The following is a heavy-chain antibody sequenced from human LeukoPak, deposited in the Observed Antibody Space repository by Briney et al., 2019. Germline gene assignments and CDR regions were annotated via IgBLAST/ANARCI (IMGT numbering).Heavy chain of an antibody. CDR1: GFTFTKHW. J-gene: IGHJ4*01. CDR2: IKEDGSVN. CDR3: ASGYSRSSNDY. D-gene: IGHD6-6*01. V-gene: IGHV3-7*01. Sequence: GGSLRLSCVAYGFTFTKHWMSWVRQPPGKGLEWVANIKEDGSVNNNMDSVNGRFTISRDNAKNSVSLQMNSLRAEDTAVYYCASGYSRSSNDYWGHGTLVTVSS.